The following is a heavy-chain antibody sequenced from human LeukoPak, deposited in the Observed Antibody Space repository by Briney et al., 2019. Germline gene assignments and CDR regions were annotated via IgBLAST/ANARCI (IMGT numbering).Heavy chain of an antibody. CDR2: ISAYNGNT. CDR3: ARDRSRIAVAIGAFDT. J-gene: IGHJ3*02. V-gene: IGHV1-18*01. Sequence: ASVKVSCKASGYTFTSYGISWVRQAPGQGLEWMGWISAYNGNTNYAQKLQGGVTMTTDTSTSTAYMELRSLRSDDTAVYYCARDRSRIAVAIGAFDTWGQGTMVTVSS. CDR1: GYTFTSYG. D-gene: IGHD6-19*01.